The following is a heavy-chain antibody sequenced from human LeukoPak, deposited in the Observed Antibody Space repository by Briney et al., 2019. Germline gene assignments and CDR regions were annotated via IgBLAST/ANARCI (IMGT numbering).Heavy chain of an antibody. J-gene: IGHJ4*02. D-gene: IGHD3-22*01. Sequence: GGSLRLSCAASGFTFSSYAMHWVRQAPGKGLEWVAVISYDGSNKYYADSVKGRFTISRDNSKNTLYLQMSSLRAEDTAVYYCAKGAMIEPLDYWGQGTLVTVSS. CDR3: AKGAMIEPLDY. CDR2: ISYDGSNK. CDR1: GFTFSSYA. V-gene: IGHV3-30-3*01.